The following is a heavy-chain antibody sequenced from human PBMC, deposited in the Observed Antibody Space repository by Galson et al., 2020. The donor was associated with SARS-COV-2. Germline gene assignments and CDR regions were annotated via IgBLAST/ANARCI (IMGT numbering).Heavy chain of an antibody. CDR3: ARVWERGFSYGNWFDP. D-gene: IGHD5-18*01. V-gene: IGHV1-8*01. CDR1: GYTFTNYD. Sequence: ASVKVSCKASGYTFTNYDINWVRQATGEGLEWMGWMNPKSGNTGYVQKFQGRVTMTRDTSTSTAYMELSSLRSEDTAVYYCARVWERGFSYGNWFDPWGQGTPVTVSS. CDR2: MNPKSGNT. J-gene: IGHJ5*02.